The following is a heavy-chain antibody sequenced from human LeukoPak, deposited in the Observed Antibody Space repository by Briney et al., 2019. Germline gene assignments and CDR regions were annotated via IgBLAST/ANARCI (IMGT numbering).Heavy chain of an antibody. CDR2: IYTSGST. J-gene: IGHJ4*02. Sequence: SETLSLTCTVSGGSISSSSYYWSWIRQPAGKGLEWIGRIYTSGSTNYNPSLKSRVTMSLDTSKNQFSLRLTSVTAADTAVYYCARGLVWWSFDYWGQGTLVTVSS. V-gene: IGHV4-61*02. D-gene: IGHD2-15*01. CDR1: GGSISSSSYY. CDR3: ARGLVWWSFDY.